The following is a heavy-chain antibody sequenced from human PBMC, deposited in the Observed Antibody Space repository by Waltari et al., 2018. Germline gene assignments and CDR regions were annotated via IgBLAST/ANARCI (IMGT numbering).Heavy chain of an antibody. CDR3: ARDVATTVPYYFDY. J-gene: IGHJ4*02. CDR1: GGSFSGYY. CDR2: INHSGST. D-gene: IGHD4-17*01. V-gene: IGHV4-34*01. Sequence: QVQLQQWGAGLLKPSETLSLTCAVYGGSFSGYYWSWIRQPPGKGLEWIGEINHSGSTNYNPSLKSRVTISVDTSKNQFSLKLSSVTAADTAVYYCARDVATTVPYYFDYWGQGTLVTVSS.